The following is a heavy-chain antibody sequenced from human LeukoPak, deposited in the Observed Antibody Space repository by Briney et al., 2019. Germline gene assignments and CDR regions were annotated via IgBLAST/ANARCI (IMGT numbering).Heavy chain of an antibody. V-gene: IGHV4-59*01. D-gene: IGHD3-22*01. CDR3: ARVWGVTDFYDSRGAFDI. J-gene: IGHJ3*02. CDR1: GGSISTYY. CDR2: IYYSGGT. Sequence: SETLSLTCTVSGGSISTYYWSWIRQPPGKGLKWIGYIYYSGGTNYNPSLKSRVSISVDTSKNQFSLKLNSVTAADTAVYYCARVWGVTDFYDSRGAFDIWGQGTMVTVSS.